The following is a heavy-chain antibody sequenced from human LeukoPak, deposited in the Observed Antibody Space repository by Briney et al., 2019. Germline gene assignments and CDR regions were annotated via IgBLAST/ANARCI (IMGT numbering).Heavy chain of an antibody. D-gene: IGHD6-19*01. Sequence: GASVNVSCKASGYTFCSYGISWVRQAPGQGLEWMGWIGAYNGNTNYAQKLQGRVTMTTDTSTSTAYMELRSLRSDDTAVYYCARDPAPRYSSGWYYYWGQGTLVTVSS. CDR1: GYTFCSYG. V-gene: IGHV1-18*01. CDR3: ARDPAPRYSSGWYYY. J-gene: IGHJ4*02. CDR2: IGAYNGNT.